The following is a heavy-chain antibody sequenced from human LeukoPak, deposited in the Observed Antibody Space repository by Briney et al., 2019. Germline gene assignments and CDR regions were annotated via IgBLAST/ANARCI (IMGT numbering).Heavy chain of an antibody. J-gene: IGHJ4*02. D-gene: IGHD1-7*01. V-gene: IGHV3-23*01. Sequence: GGSLRLSCAASGFTFSSYAMSWVRQAPGKGLEWVSSISGSGGSTYYADSVKGRFTISRDNSKNTLYLQMNSLRGEDTAVYYCAKDPEGTIADYFHYWGQGTLVTVSS. CDR1: GFTFSSYA. CDR2: ISGSGGST. CDR3: AKDPEGTIADYFHY.